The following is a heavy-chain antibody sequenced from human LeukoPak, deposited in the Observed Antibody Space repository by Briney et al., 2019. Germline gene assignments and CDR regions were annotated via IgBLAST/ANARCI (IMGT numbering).Heavy chain of an antibody. CDR2: ISGSSSTI. J-gene: IGHJ6*02. CDR1: GVIFSSHS. CDR3: AKDKGIYYYYGMDV. Sequence: GGSLRLSCVASGVIFSSHSMNWVRQAPGKGLEWVSYISGSSSTIYDADSVKGRFTISRDNAKNSLYLQMNSLRAEDTALYYCAKDKGIYYYYGMDVWGQGTTVTVSS. V-gene: IGHV3-48*04. D-gene: IGHD2-15*01.